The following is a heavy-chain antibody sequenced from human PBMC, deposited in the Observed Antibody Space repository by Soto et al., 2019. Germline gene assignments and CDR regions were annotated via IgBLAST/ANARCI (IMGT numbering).Heavy chain of an antibody. J-gene: IGHJ6*02. CDR2: ITSNGGNT. D-gene: IGHD3-9*01. V-gene: IGHV3-64*01. Sequence: SLRLSCAASGFTFSSYAMHWVRQAPGKGLEYVSAITSNGGNTDYASSVKGRFTISRDNSKNTLYLQMSSLRAEDMAVYYCARRVGDILIGYSLDPPDYYYGMDVWGQGTTVTVSS. CDR3: ARRVGDILIGYSLDPPDYYYGMDV. CDR1: GFTFSSYA.